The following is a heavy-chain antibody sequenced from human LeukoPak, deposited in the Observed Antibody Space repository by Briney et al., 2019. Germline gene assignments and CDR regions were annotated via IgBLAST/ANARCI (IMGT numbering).Heavy chain of an antibody. D-gene: IGHD3-16*01. CDR3: AKDHVSGRRDFWGDCDY. Sequence: GGSLRLSCITSEFTFSRYGMHWVRQAPGKGLEWVAFIQYGGNDKKYADSVKGLSTISRDNSNDTLALQMNSVTPDDTALYYCAKDHVSGRRDFWGDCDYWGQGTLVTFSS. J-gene: IGHJ4*02. CDR2: IQYGGNDK. CDR1: EFTFSRYG. V-gene: IGHV3-30*02.